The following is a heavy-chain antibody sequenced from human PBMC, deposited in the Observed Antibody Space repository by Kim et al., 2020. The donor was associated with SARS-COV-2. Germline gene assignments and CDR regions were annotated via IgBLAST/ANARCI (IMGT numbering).Heavy chain of an antibody. J-gene: IGHJ6*03. Sequence: GGSLRLSCTASGFIISDDWMNWVRQAPGKGLEWVASMNLDGGEKDYVDSVKGRFNISRDNTKKSVYLQMNSLRAEDTAVYYCARGPYFYYMDVWGNGTTV. CDR3: ARGPYFYYMDV. CDR1: GFIISDDW. CDR2: MNLDGGEK. V-gene: IGHV3-7*04.